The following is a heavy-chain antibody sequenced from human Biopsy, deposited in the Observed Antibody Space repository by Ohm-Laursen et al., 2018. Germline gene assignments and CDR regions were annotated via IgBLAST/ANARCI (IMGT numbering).Heavy chain of an antibody. CDR2: ISEDGINK. Sequence: SLRLSCSASGVTFSRYGMHWVRQAPGKGLEWVASISEDGINKYYEDSVKGRFTVSRDNSKNTLYLQMNSLRAEDTAVFYCAKDRGVARTYYYYPYGMDVWGQGTTVTVSS. CDR1: GVTFSRYG. V-gene: IGHV3-30*18. CDR3: AKDRGVARTYYYYPYGMDV. D-gene: IGHD3-10*01. J-gene: IGHJ6*02.